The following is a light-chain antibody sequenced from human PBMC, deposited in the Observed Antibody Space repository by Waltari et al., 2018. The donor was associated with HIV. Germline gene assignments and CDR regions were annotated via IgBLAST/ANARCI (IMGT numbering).Light chain of an antibody. CDR1: TGAVTSGYY. Sequence: QTVVTQEPSLTVSPGGTVTLTCASSTGAVTSGYYPNWFQPKPGQAPRPLIYSTSNKHSSTPARFSGSLLGGKAALTLSGVQPEDEAEYYCLLYYGGAWVFGGGTKLTVL. J-gene: IGLJ3*02. V-gene: IGLV7-43*01. CDR3: LLYYGGAWV. CDR2: STS.